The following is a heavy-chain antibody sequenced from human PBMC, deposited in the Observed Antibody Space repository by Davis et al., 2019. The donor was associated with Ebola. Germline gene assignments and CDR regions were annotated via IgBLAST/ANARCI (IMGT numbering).Heavy chain of an antibody. D-gene: IGHD6-6*01. CDR1: GYTFTGYY. J-gene: IGHJ6*03. Sequence: ASVKVSCKASGYTFTGYYIHWVRQAPGQGLEWMGWIYTHSGGTNYAQKFQGRVSMTRDTSISTAYMELRRLRSDDTAVYYCARPALYYYYYMDVWGKGTTVTVSS. CDR3: ARPALYYYYYMDV. V-gene: IGHV1-2*02. CDR2: IYTHSGGT.